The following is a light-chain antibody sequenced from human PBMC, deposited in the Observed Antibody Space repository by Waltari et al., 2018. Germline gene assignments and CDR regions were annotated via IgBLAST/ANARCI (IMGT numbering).Light chain of an antibody. Sequence: NFMLTQPHSVSGSPGKTVTISCTRSSGNIASNYVQWYHQRPGRAPTTVIFEGDQRPSGVPDRFSGSIDSSSNSASLSISGLKIEDEADYYCQSYDSNIQGVFGGGTKLTVL. V-gene: IGLV6-57*04. CDR2: EGD. CDR3: QSYDSNIQGV. CDR1: SGNIASNY. J-gene: IGLJ3*02.